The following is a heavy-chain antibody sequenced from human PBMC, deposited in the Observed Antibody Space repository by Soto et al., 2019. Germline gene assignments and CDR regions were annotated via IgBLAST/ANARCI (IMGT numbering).Heavy chain of an antibody. CDR3: AREYGGNRPDGAFDI. D-gene: IGHD2-15*01. CDR2: IIPIFGTA. J-gene: IGHJ3*02. V-gene: IGHV1-69*13. CDR1: GGTFSRYA. Sequence: SVRVSCKASGGTFSRYAISWVRQAPGQGLEWMGGIIPIFGTANYAQKFQGRVTITADESTSTAYMELSSLRSEDTAVYYCAREYGGNRPDGAFDIWGQGTMVTVSS.